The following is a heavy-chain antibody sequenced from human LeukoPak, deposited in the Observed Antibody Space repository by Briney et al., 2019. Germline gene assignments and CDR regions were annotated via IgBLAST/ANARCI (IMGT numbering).Heavy chain of an antibody. Sequence: SETLSLTCTVSGGSISYNSYYWGWIRQPPGKGLEWIGTISYSGSTYYNPSLKSRVTISVDTSKNQFSLKLSSVTAADTAVYYCARAVGYDFWSGRYYYYYMDVWGKGTTVTVSS. CDR2: ISYSGST. CDR3: ARAVGYDFWSGRYYYYYMDV. D-gene: IGHD3-3*01. CDR1: GGSISYNSYY. J-gene: IGHJ6*03. V-gene: IGHV4-39*07.